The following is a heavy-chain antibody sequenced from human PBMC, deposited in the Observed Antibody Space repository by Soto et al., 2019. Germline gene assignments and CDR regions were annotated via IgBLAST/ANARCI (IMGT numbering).Heavy chain of an antibody. CDR2: IYSGGST. CDR1: GFTVSSNY. V-gene: IGHV3-53*01. Sequence: GGSLRLSCAASGFTVSSNYMSWVRQAPGKGLEWVSVIYSGGSTYYADSVKGRFTISRDNSKNTLYLQMNSLRAEDTAVYYCARGPVFRRGASTVNDYWGQGTLVTVSS. D-gene: IGHD1-26*01. CDR3: ARGPVFRRGASTVNDY. J-gene: IGHJ4*02.